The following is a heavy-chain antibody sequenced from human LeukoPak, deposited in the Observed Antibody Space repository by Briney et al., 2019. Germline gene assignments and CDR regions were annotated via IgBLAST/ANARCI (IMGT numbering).Heavy chain of an antibody. D-gene: IGHD6-13*01. CDR1: GFTFSSYA. V-gene: IGHV3-23*01. Sequence: GGSLRLSCAASGFTFSSYAMSWVRQAPGKGLEWVSAISGSGGSTYYADSVKGRFTISRDNSKNTLHLQMNSLRAEDTAVYYCAKDPHQISSWYFHYWGQGTLVTVSS. J-gene: IGHJ4*02. CDR3: AKDPHQISSWYFHY. CDR2: ISGSGGST.